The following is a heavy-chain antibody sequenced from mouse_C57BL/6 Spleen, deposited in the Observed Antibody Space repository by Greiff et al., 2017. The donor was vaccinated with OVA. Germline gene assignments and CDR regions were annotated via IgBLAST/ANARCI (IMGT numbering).Heavy chain of an antibody. D-gene: IGHD2-12*01. Sequence: QVQLQQSGAELARPGASVKMSCKASGYTFTSYTMHWVKQRPGQGLEWIGYINPRSGYTKYNQKFKDKATLTADKSSSTAYMQLSSLTSEDSAFYYCAISDPTTWFAYWGQGTLVTVSA. CDR3: AISDPTTWFAY. CDR1: GYTFTSYT. CDR2: INPRSGYT. J-gene: IGHJ3*01. V-gene: IGHV1-4*01.